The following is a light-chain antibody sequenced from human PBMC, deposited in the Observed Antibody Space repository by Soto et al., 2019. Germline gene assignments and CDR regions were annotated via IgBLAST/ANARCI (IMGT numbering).Light chain of an antibody. CDR1: QSVSSSY. Sequence: EIVLTQSPGTLSLSPGERATLSCRASQSVSSSYLAWYQQKPGQDPRLPIYGASSRTTGIPDRFSGSGSGTDFTLTISRLEPEDFAVYYCPQYGSSPWTFGQGTKVEIK. CDR2: GAS. J-gene: IGKJ1*01. CDR3: PQYGSSPWT. V-gene: IGKV3-20*01.